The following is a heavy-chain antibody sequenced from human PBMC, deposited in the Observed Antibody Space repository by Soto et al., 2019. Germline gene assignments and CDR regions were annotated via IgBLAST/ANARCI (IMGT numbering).Heavy chain of an antibody. D-gene: IGHD2-21*01. CDR3: ARGMGEFEA. Sequence: SETLSLTCAVYVASLSDNYCNWLRQPPGKGLEWIGEINHSGNTNYNPSLRSRVTISIDTPKNQLSLNLRSVSAADTAVYYCARGMGEFEAWGQGTSVTLSS. CDR2: INHSGNT. CDR1: VASLSDNY. J-gene: IGHJ5*02. V-gene: IGHV4-34*01.